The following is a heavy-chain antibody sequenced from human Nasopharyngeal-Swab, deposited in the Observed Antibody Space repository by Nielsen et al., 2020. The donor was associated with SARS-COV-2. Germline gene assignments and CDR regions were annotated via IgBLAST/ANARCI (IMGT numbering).Heavy chain of an antibody. CDR2: ISGSGGRT. V-gene: IGHV3-23*01. CDR3: AKEGIVGGSPLLVCFDC. CDR1: GFTFSSYA. D-gene: IGHD1-26*01. Sequence: GESLKISCAASGFTFSSYAMSWVRQAPGKGLEWVSAISGSGGRTYYVDSVKGRFTISRDNSKNTLYLQMSSLRAEDTAVYYCAKEGIVGGSPLLVCFDCWGQGTLVTVSS. J-gene: IGHJ4*02.